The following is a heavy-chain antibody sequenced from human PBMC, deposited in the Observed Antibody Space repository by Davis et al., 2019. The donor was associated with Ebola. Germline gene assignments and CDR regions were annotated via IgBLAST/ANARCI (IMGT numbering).Heavy chain of an antibody. Sequence: PGGSLRLSCAASGFTFSSYAMSWVRQAPGKGLEWVSAISGSGGSPYYADSVKGRFTISRDNSKNTLYLQMNSLRAEDTAVYYCARRRSAMVQGGGMDVWGQGTTVTVSS. CDR1: GFTFSSYA. D-gene: IGHD3-10*01. CDR3: ARRRSAMVQGGGMDV. J-gene: IGHJ6*02. CDR2: ISGSGGSP. V-gene: IGHV3-23*01.